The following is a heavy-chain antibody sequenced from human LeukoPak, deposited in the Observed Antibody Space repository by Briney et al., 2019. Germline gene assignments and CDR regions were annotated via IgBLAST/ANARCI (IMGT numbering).Heavy chain of an antibody. J-gene: IGHJ3*02. V-gene: IGHV3-48*01. CDR3: ARGGPWIQLWFDAFDI. CDR1: GFTFSSYS. CDR2: ISSSSSTI. D-gene: IGHD5-18*01. Sequence: QPGGSLRLSCAASGFTFSSYSMNWVRQAPGKGLEWVSYISSSSSTIYYADSVKGRFTISRDNSKNTLYLQMGSLRAEDMAVYYCARGGPWIQLWFDAFDIWGQGTMVTVSS.